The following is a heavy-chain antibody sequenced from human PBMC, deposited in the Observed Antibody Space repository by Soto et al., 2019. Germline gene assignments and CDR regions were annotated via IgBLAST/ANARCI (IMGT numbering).Heavy chain of an antibody. J-gene: IGHJ6*02. Sequence: PGESLKISCRVSGYRFTSYWIGWVRQMPWKGLECMGIIYPGDSDTRYSPSFQGQVTISADKSISTAYLQWSSLKASDTGMYYCARHGSSGMDVWGQGTTVTVSS. CDR3: ARHGSSGMDV. V-gene: IGHV5-51*01. D-gene: IGHD6-19*01. CDR1: GYRFTSYW. CDR2: IYPGDSDT.